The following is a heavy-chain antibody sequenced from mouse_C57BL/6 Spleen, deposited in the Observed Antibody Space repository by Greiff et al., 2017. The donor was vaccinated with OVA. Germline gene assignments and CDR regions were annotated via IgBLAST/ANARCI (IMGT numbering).Heavy chain of an antibody. D-gene: IGHD2-1*01. J-gene: IGHJ2*01. Sequence: EVKLMESGGGLVKPGGSLKLSCAASGFTFSDYGMHWVRQAPEKGLEWVAYISSGSSTIYYADTVKGRFTISRDNAKNPLILQKTSLRSEDTAMYYCASQGIYSGNYEGFDYWGQGTTLTVSS. CDR1: GFTFSDYG. CDR2: ISSGSSTI. CDR3: ASQGIYSGNYEGFDY. V-gene: IGHV5-17*01.